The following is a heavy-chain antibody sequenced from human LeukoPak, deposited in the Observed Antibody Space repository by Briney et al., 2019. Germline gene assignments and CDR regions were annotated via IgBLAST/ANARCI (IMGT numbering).Heavy chain of an antibody. CDR2: ISGNNDDT. J-gene: IGHJ5*02. CDR3: ARDINGYYYDSHGYYPTYL. V-gene: IGHV1-18*01. CDR1: GYSFLTYG. Sequence: ASVKVSCKASGYSFLTYGISWVRQAPGQGPEWMGWISGNNDDTNYAQKFQGRVTMTTDTSTTTAYMELRSLRSDDTAVYYCARDINGYYYDSHGYYPTYLWGQGTLVTVSS. D-gene: IGHD3-22*01.